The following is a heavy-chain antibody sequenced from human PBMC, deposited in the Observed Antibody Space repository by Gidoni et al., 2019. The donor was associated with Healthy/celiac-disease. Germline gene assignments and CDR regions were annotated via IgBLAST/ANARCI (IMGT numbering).Heavy chain of an antibody. Sequence: EVQRLESGGGLVPPGGSLGLSLPASGFTFSSYAMSWVRQAPGKGLEWVSAISGSGGSTYYADSVKGRFTISRDNSKNTLYLQMNSLRAEDTAVYYCAKDGSCSGGSCLNWYFDLWGRGTLVTVSS. CDR1: GFTFSSYA. V-gene: IGHV3-23*01. CDR2: ISGSGGST. CDR3: AKDGSCSGGSCLNWYFDL. D-gene: IGHD2-15*01. J-gene: IGHJ2*01.